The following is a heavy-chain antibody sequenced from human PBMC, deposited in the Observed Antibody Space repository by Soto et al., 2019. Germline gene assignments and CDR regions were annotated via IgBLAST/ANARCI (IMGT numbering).Heavy chain of an antibody. CDR2: IIPIFGTA. V-gene: IGHV1-69*13. CDR3: ARVRSARPNYYYGIDV. D-gene: IGHD6-6*01. CDR1: GGTFSSYA. Sequence: SVKVSCKASGGTFSSYAISWVRQAPGQGLEWMGGIIPIFGTANYAQKFQGRVTITADESTSTAYMELSSLRSEDTAVYYCARVRSARPNYYYGIDVWGQGTTVTVSS. J-gene: IGHJ6*02.